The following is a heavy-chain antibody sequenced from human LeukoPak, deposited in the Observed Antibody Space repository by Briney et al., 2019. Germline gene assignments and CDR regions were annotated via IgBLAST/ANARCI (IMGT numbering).Heavy chain of an antibody. V-gene: IGHV1-2*02. CDR2: INPNSGGT. CDR1: GYTFTGYY. D-gene: IGHD3-9*01. CDR3: ARETRYFDWLYGRGFDI. J-gene: IGHJ3*02. Sequence: ASVKVSCKASGYTFTGYYMHWVRQAPGQGLEWMGWINPNSGGTNYAQKLQGRGTMTRDTSISTAYMELSRLRSDDTAVYYCARETRYFDWLYGRGFDIWGQGTMVTVSS.